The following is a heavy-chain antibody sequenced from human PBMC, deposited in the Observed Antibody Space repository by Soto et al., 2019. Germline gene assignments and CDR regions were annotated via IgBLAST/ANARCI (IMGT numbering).Heavy chain of an antibody. CDR1: GVTFSDYY. D-gene: IGHD5-18*01. CDR3: ARGHSLGGYSYGKFDC. J-gene: IGHJ4*02. Sequence: XGSLRLSCAASGVTFSDYYMSWIRKAPGKGLEWVSHISSRSSYTNYADSVKGRFTISRDNAKNTLYLQMNRLRADDTAVYYCARGHSLGGYSYGKFDCWGQGTLVTVSS. CDR2: ISSRSSYT. V-gene: IGHV3-11*06.